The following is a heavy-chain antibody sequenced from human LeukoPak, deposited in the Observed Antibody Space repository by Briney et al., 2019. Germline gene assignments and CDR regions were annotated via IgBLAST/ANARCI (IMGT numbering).Heavy chain of an antibody. CDR1: GFTSSSYG. CDR3: AGAGYSSGWSHFDY. J-gene: IGHJ4*02. D-gene: IGHD6-19*01. CDR2: IWYDGSNK. V-gene: IGHV3-33*01. Sequence: PGGSLRLSCAASGFTSSSYGMHWVRQAPGKGLEWVAVIWYDGSNKYYADSVKGRFTISRDNSKNTLYLQMNSLRAEDTAVYYCAGAGYSSGWSHFDYWGQGTLVTVSS.